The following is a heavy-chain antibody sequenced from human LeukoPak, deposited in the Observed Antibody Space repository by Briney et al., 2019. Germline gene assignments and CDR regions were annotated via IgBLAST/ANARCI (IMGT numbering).Heavy chain of an antibody. J-gene: IGHJ4*02. Sequence: GGSLRLSCAASGFTFSSYSMNWVRQAPGKGLEWVSYISSSSSTIYYADSVKGRFTISRDNAKNSLYLQMNSLRAEDTAVYYCAREQLDVLLWFGEDYYFDYWGQGTLVTVSS. CDR2: ISSSSSTI. CDR1: GFTFSSYS. CDR3: AREQLDVLLWFGEDYYFDY. D-gene: IGHD3-10*01. V-gene: IGHV3-48*04.